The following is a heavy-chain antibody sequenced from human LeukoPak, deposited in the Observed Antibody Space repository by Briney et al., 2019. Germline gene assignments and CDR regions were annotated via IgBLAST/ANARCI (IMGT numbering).Heavy chain of an antibody. CDR2: MDPDNGNT. V-gene: IGHV1-8*01. Sequence: ASVKVSCKASGYTVTNYDIYWVRQAPGQGFEWMGWMDPDNGNTGYAQVFQGRVTMTRNSFKNTAYMELSSLKPDDTAVYYCATSYYDSNSWGQGTLVTVSS. D-gene: IGHD3-22*01. CDR3: ATSYYDSNS. J-gene: IGHJ5*02. CDR1: GYTVTNYD.